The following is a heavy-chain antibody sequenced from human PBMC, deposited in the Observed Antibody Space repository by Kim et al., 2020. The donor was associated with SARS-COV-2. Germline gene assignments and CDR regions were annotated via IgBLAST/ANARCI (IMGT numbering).Heavy chain of an antibody. CDR1: GFTFSSYG. Sequence: GGSLRLSCAASGFTFSSYGMHWVRQAPGKGLEWVAVIWYDGSNKYYADSVKGRFTISRDNSKNTLYLQMNSLRAEDTAVYYCARQAAAGYFDYWGQGTLVTVSS. CDR2: IWYDGSNK. D-gene: IGHD6-13*01. CDR3: ARQAAAGYFDY. V-gene: IGHV3-33*01. J-gene: IGHJ4*02.